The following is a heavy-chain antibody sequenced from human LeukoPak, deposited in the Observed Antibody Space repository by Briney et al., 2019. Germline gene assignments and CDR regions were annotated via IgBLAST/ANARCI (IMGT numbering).Heavy chain of an antibody. Sequence: GGSLRLSCAASGFTFSSYGMHWVRQAPGKGLEWVSAISGSGGSTYYADSVKGRFTISRDNAKNSLYLQMNSLRAEDTAVYYCARRTSGYYRTFDYWGQGTLVTVSS. V-gene: IGHV3-23*01. CDR2: ISGSGGST. D-gene: IGHD3-22*01. CDR1: GFTFSSYG. J-gene: IGHJ4*02. CDR3: ARRTSGYYRTFDY.